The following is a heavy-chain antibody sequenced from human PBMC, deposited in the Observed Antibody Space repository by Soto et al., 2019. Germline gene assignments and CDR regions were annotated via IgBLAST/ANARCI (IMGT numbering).Heavy chain of an antibody. D-gene: IGHD2-2*01. J-gene: IGHJ5*02. V-gene: IGHV4-59*01. CDR1: GCSISRYY. CDR2: AYYSGDT. Sequence: SETLSLTCSVSGCSISRYYWSWIRQPSGKGLEWIGYAYYSGDTGYNPSLKSRVTMAVDTSKSQVSLKLSSVTAADTAVYYCARDRSTYCGGGTGEVKENWFDPWGQGALVTVSS. CDR3: ARDRSTYCGGGTGEVKENWFDP.